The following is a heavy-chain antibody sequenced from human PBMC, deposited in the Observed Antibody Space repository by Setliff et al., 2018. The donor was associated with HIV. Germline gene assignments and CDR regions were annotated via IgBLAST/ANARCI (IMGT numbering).Heavy chain of an antibody. V-gene: IGHV3-64D*09. J-gene: IGHJ2*01. CDR1: GFTFSSYG. CDR2: ISSNGGST. Sequence: PGGSLRLSCTASGFTFSSYGMHWVRQAPGKGLEYVSAISSNGGSTYYADSVKGRFTISRDNSKNTLYLQMSSLSVEDTAVYYCARVPVMATITYWYYDLWGRGTLVTVSS. CDR3: ARVPVMATITYWYYDL. D-gene: IGHD5-12*01.